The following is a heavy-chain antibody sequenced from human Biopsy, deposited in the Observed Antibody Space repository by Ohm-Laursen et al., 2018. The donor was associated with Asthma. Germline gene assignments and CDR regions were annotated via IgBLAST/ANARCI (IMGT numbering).Heavy chain of an antibody. J-gene: IGHJ6*02. CDR1: GFSFSDYY. CDR3: ARVFESSEWCPFYHFGLDV. Sequence: GSLRLSCAASGFSFSDYYMTWMRQAPGKGLEWVSSISSSGSTTYSAESVKGRFTISRDNAQKSLFLQMGSLRAEDTAIYYCARVFESSEWCPFYHFGLDVWGQGTTVAVSS. CDR2: ISSSGSTT. D-gene: IGHD2-15*01. V-gene: IGHV3-11*01.